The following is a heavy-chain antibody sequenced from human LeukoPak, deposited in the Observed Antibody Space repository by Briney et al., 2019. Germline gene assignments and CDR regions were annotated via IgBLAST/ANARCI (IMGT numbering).Heavy chain of an antibody. CDR2: IIPIFGTA. CDR1: GGTFSSYA. J-gene: IGHJ4*02. V-gene: IGHV1-69*05. D-gene: IGHD5-12*01. CDR3: ARVWADSDYDYMSWASPGYFDC. Sequence: ASVKVSCKASGGTFSSYAISWVRQAPGQGLEWMRGIIPIFGTANYAQKFQGRVTITTDESTSTAYMELSSLRSEDTAVYYCARVWADSDYDYMSWASPGYFDCWGQGTLVTVSS.